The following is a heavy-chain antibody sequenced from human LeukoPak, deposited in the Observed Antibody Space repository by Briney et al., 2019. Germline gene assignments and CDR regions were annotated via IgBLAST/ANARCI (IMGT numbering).Heavy chain of an antibody. CDR3: ARPDILTGYYDF. J-gene: IGHJ4*02. D-gene: IGHD3-9*01. V-gene: IGHV1-46*01. CDR2: INPGGGST. Sequence: ASVKVSCKASGYTFTNYYIHWVRQAPGQGLEWMGIINPGGGSTTYAQKFQGRVTVTRDTSTSTVYMELSSLRSEDTAMYYCARPDILTGYYDFWGQGTLVTVSS. CDR1: GYTFTNYY.